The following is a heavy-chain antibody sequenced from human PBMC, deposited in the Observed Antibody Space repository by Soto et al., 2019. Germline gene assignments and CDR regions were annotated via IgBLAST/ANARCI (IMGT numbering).Heavy chain of an antibody. CDR1: GFTFSSYG. Sequence: QVQLVESGGGVVQPGRSLRLSCAASGFTFSSYGMHWVRQAPGKGLEWVAVISYDGSNKYYADSVKGRFTISRDNSKNTLYLQMNSLRAEDTAVYYCAKDLGGEDTAMVGVDYWGQVTLFTVSS. CDR2: ISYDGSNK. J-gene: IGHJ4*02. D-gene: IGHD5-18*01. CDR3: AKDLGGEDTAMVGVDY. V-gene: IGHV3-30*18.